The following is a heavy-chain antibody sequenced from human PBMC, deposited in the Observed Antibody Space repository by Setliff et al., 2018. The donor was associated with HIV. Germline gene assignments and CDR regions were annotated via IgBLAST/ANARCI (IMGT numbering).Heavy chain of an antibody. V-gene: IGHV1-8*02. CDR2: MNPNSGNT. D-gene: IGHD3-3*01. CDR1: GYTFTNYD. Sequence: SVKVSCKASGYTFTNYDINWVRQAPGQGLEWMGWMNPNSGNTGYAQKFRGRVTMTRNTSIRTAYVELSSLRSEDTAVYYCARGHLDYNFWDEVLGNWFDPWGQGTLVTV. CDR3: ARGHLDYNFWDEVLGNWFDP. J-gene: IGHJ5*02.